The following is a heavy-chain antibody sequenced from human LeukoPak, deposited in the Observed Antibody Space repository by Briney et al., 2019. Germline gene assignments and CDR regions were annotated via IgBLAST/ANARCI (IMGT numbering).Heavy chain of an antibody. V-gene: IGHV5-10-1*01. CDR3: ALGGSSYGPSNWFDP. CDR1: GYSFTSYW. CDR2: IDPSDSYT. J-gene: IGHJ5*02. D-gene: IGHD5-18*01. Sequence: GESLRTSCKGSGYSFTSYWISWVRQMPGKGLEWMGRIDPSDSYTNYSPSFQGHVTISADKSTSTAYLQWSSLKASDTAMYCCALGGSSYGPSNWFDPWGQGTLVTVSS.